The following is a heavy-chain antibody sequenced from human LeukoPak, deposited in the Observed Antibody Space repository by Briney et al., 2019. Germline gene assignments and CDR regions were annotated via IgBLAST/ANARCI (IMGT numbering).Heavy chain of an antibody. V-gene: IGHV3-9*01. CDR3: ARDSDGSGSPDAFDI. Sequence: PGGSLRLSCAVSGFTFDDYAMHWVRQVPGKGLEWVSGINWNSDSIGYADSVKGRFTTSRDNAKNSLYLQMNSLRAEDTAVYYCARDSDGSGSPDAFDIWGQGTMVTVSS. CDR2: INWNSDSI. D-gene: IGHD3-10*01. J-gene: IGHJ3*02. CDR1: GFTFDDYA.